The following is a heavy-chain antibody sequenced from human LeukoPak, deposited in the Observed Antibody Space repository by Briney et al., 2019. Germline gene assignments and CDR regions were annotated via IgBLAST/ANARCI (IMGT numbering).Heavy chain of an antibody. CDR1: VGSISSYY. V-gene: IGHV4-4*07. CDR2: IYTSGST. CDR3: AREAVADYMDV. Sequence: SETLSLTCTVSVGSISSYYWNWIWQPAGKGLEWIGRIYTSGSTNYNPSLKSRVTISVDKSKNQFSLKLSSVTAADTAVYYCAREAVADYMDVWGKGTTVTVSS. J-gene: IGHJ6*03. D-gene: IGHD6-19*01.